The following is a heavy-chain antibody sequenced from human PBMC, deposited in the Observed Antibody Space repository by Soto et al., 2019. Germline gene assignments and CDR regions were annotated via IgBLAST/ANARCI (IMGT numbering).Heavy chain of an antibody. CDR3: ARASSGYSCGYFDY. V-gene: IGHV4-30-2*01. J-gene: IGHJ4*02. D-gene: IGHD5-18*01. CDR1: GGSISSGGYS. Sequence: SETLSLTCAVSGGSISSGGYSWSWIRQPPGKGLEWIGYIYHSGSTYYNPSLKSRVTISVDRSKNQFSLKLSSVAAADTAVYYCARASSGYSCGYFDYWGQGTLVTVSS. CDR2: IYHSGST.